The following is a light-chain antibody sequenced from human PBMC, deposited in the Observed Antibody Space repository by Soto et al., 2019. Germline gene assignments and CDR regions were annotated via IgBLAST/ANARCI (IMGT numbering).Light chain of an antibody. CDR1: QSISSY. Sequence: EIVLTQAPATLSLSPGXRATLACGARQSISSYLAWYQQKPGVALRLLIDDASSRATGIPDRFSGSGSGRHFTLSPSRLEPEDFAVYYCQNYGSSLTLGARTKV. V-gene: IGKV3D-20*01. J-gene: IGKJ4*01. CDR3: QNYGSSLT. CDR2: DAS.